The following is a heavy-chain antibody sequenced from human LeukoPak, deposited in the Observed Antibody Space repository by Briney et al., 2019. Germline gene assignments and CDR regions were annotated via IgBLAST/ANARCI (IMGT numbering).Heavy chain of an antibody. Sequence: GGSLRLSCSTSGFTFSSSPMHWVRQAPGKGLEYVSAISSDGATTYYSDSLKDRFTISRDNSKSTLFPQMRYLRVEDTAVYYCVKEKSYYDYWGQGTLVTVSS. D-gene: IGHD1-26*01. J-gene: IGHJ4*02. CDR3: VKEKSYYDY. V-gene: IGHV3-64D*06. CDR2: ISSDGATT. CDR1: GFTFSSSP.